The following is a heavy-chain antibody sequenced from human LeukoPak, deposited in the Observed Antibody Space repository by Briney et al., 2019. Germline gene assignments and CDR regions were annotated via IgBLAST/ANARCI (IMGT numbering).Heavy chain of an antibody. CDR3: ARASGGIYDP. V-gene: IGHV3-11*06. D-gene: IGHD2-15*01. Sequence: GGSLRLSCAASGFTFSDYYMSWIRQAPGKGLEWVSYISSSSSYTNYADPVKGRFTISRDNAKNSLYLQMNSLRAEDTAVYYCARASGGIYDPWGQGTLVTVSS. CDR2: ISSSSSYT. CDR1: GFTFSDYY. J-gene: IGHJ5*02.